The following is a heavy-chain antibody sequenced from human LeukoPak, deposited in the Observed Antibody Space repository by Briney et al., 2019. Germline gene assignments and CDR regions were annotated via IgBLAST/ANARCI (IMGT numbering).Heavy chain of an antibody. Sequence: GGSLRLSCTASGFTFTSYAMHWVRRAPGKGLEWVAVISYDGSNKYYADSVKGRFTISRDNSKNTLYLQMNSLRAEDTAVYYCAKDHGSLGSGLNWGQGTLVTVSS. J-gene: IGHJ4*02. CDR2: ISYDGSNK. V-gene: IGHV3-30*04. D-gene: IGHD3-10*01. CDR1: GFTFTSYA. CDR3: AKDHGSLGSGLN.